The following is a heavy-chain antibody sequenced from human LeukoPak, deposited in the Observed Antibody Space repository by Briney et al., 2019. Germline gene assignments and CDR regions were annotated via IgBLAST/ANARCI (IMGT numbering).Heavy chain of an antibody. Sequence: GGSLRLSYAASGFTFSSYAMSWVRQAPGKGLEWVSSISSSSSYIYYADSVKGRFTISRDNAKNSLYLQMNSLRAEDTAVYYCASMGPAYDFWSGYRQDDYWGQGTLVTVSS. J-gene: IGHJ4*02. D-gene: IGHD3-3*01. CDR1: GFTFSSYA. CDR3: ASMGPAYDFWSGYRQDDY. V-gene: IGHV3-21*01. CDR2: ISSSSSYI.